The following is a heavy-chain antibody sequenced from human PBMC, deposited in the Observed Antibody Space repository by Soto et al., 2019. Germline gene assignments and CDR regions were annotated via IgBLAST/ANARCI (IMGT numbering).Heavy chain of an antibody. V-gene: IGHV4-30-2*03. J-gene: IGHJ5*02. Sequence: SETLSLTCAVSGGSISSGGYSWSWIRQPPGKGLEWIGYIYYSGSTYYNPPLKSRVTISVDTSKNQFSLKLSPVTAADTAVYYCARHPSDFWFDPWGQGTLVTVSS. CDR3: ARHPSDFWFDP. CDR1: GGSISSGGYS. CDR2: IYYSGST. D-gene: IGHD2-21*02.